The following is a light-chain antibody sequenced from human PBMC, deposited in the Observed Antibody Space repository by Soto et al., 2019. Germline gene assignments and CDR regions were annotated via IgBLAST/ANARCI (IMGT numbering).Light chain of an antibody. Sequence: EIVMTQSPATLSVSRGGRATRCCGASQSVRSNLARYQQKPGQSPRLLIYGASTRATGLPVRFSGSGSGTEFTLTISSLQSEDFAVYYCHQYNYWPTFGQGTKVDI. CDR1: QSVRSN. CDR2: GAS. J-gene: IGKJ1*01. CDR3: HQYNYWPT. V-gene: IGKV3-15*01.